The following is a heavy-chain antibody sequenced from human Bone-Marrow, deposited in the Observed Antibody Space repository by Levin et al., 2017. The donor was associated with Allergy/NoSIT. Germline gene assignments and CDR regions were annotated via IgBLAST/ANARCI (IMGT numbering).Heavy chain of an antibody. Sequence: PPASVKVSCKASGYTFIASYMHWVRQAPGQGLEWMGLININSGATKYAQKFQGRVTLSRDTSTNTAYMELSSLRSDDTAVYFCAKDNSRAETTWWFAPWGQGTLVTVSS. J-gene: IGHJ5*02. V-gene: IGHV1-2*06. D-gene: IGHD4-11*01. CDR3: AKDNSRAETTWWFAP. CDR1: GYTFIASY. CDR2: ININSGAT.